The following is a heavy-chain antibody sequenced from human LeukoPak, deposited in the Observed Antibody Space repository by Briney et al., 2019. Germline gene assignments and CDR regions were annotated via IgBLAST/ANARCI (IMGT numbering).Heavy chain of an antibody. CDR2: IKEDGSDI. D-gene: IGHD4-17*01. J-gene: IGHJ6*03. CDR3: SRDALYGDPSYYYMDV. CDR1: GFTFNGFW. V-gene: IGHV3-7*01. Sequence: GGSLRLSCAASGFTFNGFWMSWVRQAPGKGLEWVANIKEDGSDIYYLGSVRGRFSISRENAMNSLYLQMNSLRAVDTAVYYCSRDALYGDPSYYYMDVWGKGTTVTVSS.